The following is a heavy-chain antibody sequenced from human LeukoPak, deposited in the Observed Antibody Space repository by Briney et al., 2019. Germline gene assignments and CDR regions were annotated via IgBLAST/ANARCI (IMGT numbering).Heavy chain of an antibody. Sequence: ASVKVSCKASGYTFTSYGISWVRQAPGQGLEWMGWISAYSGNTNYAQKFQGRVTMTTDTSTSTAYMELRSLRSDDTAVYYCARDSSGWYHWFDPWGQGTRVTVSS. CDR2: ISAYSGNT. CDR3: ARDSSGWYHWFDP. CDR1: GYTFTSYG. V-gene: IGHV1-18*01. D-gene: IGHD6-19*01. J-gene: IGHJ5*02.